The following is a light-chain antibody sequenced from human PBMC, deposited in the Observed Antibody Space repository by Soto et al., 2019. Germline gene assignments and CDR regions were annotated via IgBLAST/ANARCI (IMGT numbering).Light chain of an antibody. CDR2: EVS. J-gene: IGLJ3*02. Sequence: QSALTQPPSASGSPGQSVTISCTGTSSDVGGYNYVSWYQHHPGKAPKLMIYEVSKRPSGVPDRVSGSKSGNTASLTVSGLQAEDEADYYCTSYADYSWVFGGGTKVTVL. V-gene: IGLV2-8*01. CDR1: SSDVGGYNY. CDR3: TSYADYSWV.